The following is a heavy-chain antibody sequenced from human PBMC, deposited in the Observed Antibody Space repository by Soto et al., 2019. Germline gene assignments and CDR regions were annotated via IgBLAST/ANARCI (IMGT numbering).Heavy chain of an antibody. CDR1: GFTFSDYD. D-gene: IGHD6-6*01. CDR2: ISSSSSYT. Sequence: QVQLVESGGGLVKPGGSLRLSCAASGFTFSDYDMSWIRKAPGKGLEWVSYISSSSSYTNYADSVKGRFTISRDNAKNSLDLQMNSLRAEDTAVYYCAIAQPREYSSSPLSGGMDVWGQGTTVTVSS. J-gene: IGHJ6*02. CDR3: AIAQPREYSSSPLSGGMDV. V-gene: IGHV3-11*06.